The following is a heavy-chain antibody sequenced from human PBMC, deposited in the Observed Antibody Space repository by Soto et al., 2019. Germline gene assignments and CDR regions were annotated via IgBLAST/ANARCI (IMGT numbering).Heavy chain of an antibody. Sequence: PSETLSLTCTVSGGSISSYYWSWIRQPPGKGLEWIGYIYYSGSTNYNPSLKSRVTISVDTSKRQFSLKLSSVTAADTAVYYCARINPVERPYHFDFWGQGTLVTVSS. CDR1: GGSISSYY. V-gene: IGHV4-59*01. CDR2: IYYSGST. J-gene: IGHJ4*02. D-gene: IGHD1-1*01. CDR3: ARINPVERPYHFDF.